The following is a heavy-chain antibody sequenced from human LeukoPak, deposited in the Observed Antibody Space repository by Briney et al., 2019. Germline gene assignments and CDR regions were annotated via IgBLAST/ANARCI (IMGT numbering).Heavy chain of an antibody. CDR3: ARHTLGVPAAPFDY. Sequence: VASVKVSCKASGYTFTSYGISWVRQAPGQGLEWMGWISAYNGNTNYAQKLQGRVTMTTDTSTSTAYMELRSLRSDDTAVYYCARHTLGVPAAPFDYWGQGTLVTVSS. J-gene: IGHJ4*02. D-gene: IGHD2-2*01. CDR1: GYTFTSYG. V-gene: IGHV1-18*01. CDR2: ISAYNGNT.